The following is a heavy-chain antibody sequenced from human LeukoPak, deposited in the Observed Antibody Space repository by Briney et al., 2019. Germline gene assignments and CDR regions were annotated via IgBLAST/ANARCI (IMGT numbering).Heavy chain of an antibody. Sequence: PSETLSLTCAVYGGSFSGYYWSWIRQPPGKGLEWIGEINHSGSTNYNPSLKSRGTISVDTSKNQFSLKLSSVTAADTAVYYCARRSGIAVAGTWGQGTLVTVSS. CDR1: GGSFSGYY. J-gene: IGHJ5*02. CDR2: INHSGST. CDR3: ARRSGIAVAGT. D-gene: IGHD6-19*01. V-gene: IGHV4-34*01.